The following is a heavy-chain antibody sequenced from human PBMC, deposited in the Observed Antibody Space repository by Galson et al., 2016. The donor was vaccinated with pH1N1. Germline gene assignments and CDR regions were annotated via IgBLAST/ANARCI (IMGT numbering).Heavy chain of an antibody. D-gene: IGHD4-17*01. CDR2: IYPGDSDT. Sequence: QSGAEVKKPGESLKISCKGSGYKFASSWIAWVRQMPGEGLEWMGIIYPGDSDTRYSPSFQGQVTISADKSISAAYLEWSSLKASDTATYYCARQNDYGDYRGDAFDIWGQGTLVTVAS. J-gene: IGHJ3*02. CDR3: ARQNDYGDYRGDAFDI. V-gene: IGHV5-51*01. CDR1: GYKFASSW.